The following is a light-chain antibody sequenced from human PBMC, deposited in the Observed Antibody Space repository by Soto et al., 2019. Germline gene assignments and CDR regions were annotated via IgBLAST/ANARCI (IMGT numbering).Light chain of an antibody. CDR1: QTISRW. CDR3: QHYNSYSEA. Sequence: IQMTQSPSTLSVSVGDRVTITCLASQTISRWSTWYQQKPGKASKLLIYKASTLKSGVPSRFSGSGSGTEFTLTISSLQPDDFATYYCQHYNSYSEAFGQGTKVDI. V-gene: IGKV1-5*03. CDR2: KAS. J-gene: IGKJ1*01.